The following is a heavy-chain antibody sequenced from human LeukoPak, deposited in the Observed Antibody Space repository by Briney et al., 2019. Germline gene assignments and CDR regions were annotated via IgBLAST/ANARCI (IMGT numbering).Heavy chain of an antibody. CDR3: AKAGIGADGAGFLCEY. Sequence: PGGSLTLSCAASGYTFSDYAMSWVRQAPGKGLEWVSTASYYVGKQYHADAVGGRFTVSRDNSTNTVSLQMSSLRVEDTGIYYCAKAGIGADGAGFLCEYWGQGTLVTVSS. D-gene: IGHD1-1*01. J-gene: IGHJ4*02. V-gene: IGHV3-23*01. CDR1: GYTFSDYA. CDR2: ASYYVGKQ.